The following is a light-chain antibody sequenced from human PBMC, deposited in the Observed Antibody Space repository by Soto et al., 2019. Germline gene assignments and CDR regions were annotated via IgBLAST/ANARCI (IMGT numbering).Light chain of an antibody. Sequence: DIQMTQSPSSLSASVGDRVTLTCRASQKINTYLNWYQQKPGRAPNLLIYAASTLQRGVPSRFTGSGSGTDFTLTISSLHPADFATYYCQQNYNIPYAFGQGTKLEIK. CDR3: QQNYNIPYA. CDR1: QKINTY. J-gene: IGKJ2*01. V-gene: IGKV1-39*01. CDR2: AAS.